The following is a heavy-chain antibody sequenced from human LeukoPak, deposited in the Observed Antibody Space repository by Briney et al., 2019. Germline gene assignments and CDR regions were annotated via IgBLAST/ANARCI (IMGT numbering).Heavy chain of an antibody. CDR2: IIPIFGTA. V-gene: IGHV1-69*05. Sequence: SVKVSCKASGGTFSSYAISLVRQAPGQGLEWMGRIIPIFGTANYAQKFQGRVTITTDESTSTAYMELSSLRSEDTAVYYCARQGVQPSYYDSSGTGLYFDYWGQGTLVTVSS. CDR3: ARQGVQPSYYDSSGTGLYFDY. J-gene: IGHJ4*02. CDR1: GGTFSSYA. D-gene: IGHD3-22*01.